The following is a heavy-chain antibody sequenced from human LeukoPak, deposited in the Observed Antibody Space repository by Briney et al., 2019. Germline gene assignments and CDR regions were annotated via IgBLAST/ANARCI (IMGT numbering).Heavy chain of an antibody. CDR2: ISYDGSNK. V-gene: IGHV3-30-3*01. D-gene: IGHD5-18*01. J-gene: IGHJ4*02. Sequence: GGSLRLSCAASGFTFSSYAMHWVRQAPGKGLEWVAVISYDGSNKYYADSVKGRFTISRDNAKNSLYLQMNSLRAEDTAVYYCARGAGSYGPEYFDYWGQGTLVTVSS. CDR1: GFTFSSYA. CDR3: ARGAGSYGPEYFDY.